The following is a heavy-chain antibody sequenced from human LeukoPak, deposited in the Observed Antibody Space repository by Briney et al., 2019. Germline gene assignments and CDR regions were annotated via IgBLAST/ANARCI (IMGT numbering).Heavy chain of an antibody. CDR1: GFTFSSYE. CDR3: ARFYGSGSYYSPYFDY. V-gene: IGHV3-48*03. Sequence: GGSLRLSCAASGFTFSSYEMNWVRQAPGKGLEWVSYISSSGSTIYYADSVKGRFTISRDNAENSLYLQMNSLRAEDTAVYYCARFYGSGSYYSPYFDYWGQGTLVTVSS. J-gene: IGHJ4*02. D-gene: IGHD3-10*01. CDR2: ISSSGSTI.